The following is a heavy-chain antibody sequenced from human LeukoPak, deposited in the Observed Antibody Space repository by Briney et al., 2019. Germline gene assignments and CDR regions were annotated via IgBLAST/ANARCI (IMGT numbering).Heavy chain of an antibody. D-gene: IGHD3-9*01. V-gene: IGHV1-2*06. CDR3: ARGVDYDILTGYYVDV. J-gene: IGHJ6*02. CDR1: GYTFTGYY. CDR2: INPNSGGT. Sequence: EASVKVSCKASGYTFTGYYMHWVRQAPGQGLEWMGRINPNSGGTNYAQKLQGRVTMTTDTSTSTAYMELRSLRSDDTAVYYCARGVDYDILTGYYVDVWGQGTTVTVSS.